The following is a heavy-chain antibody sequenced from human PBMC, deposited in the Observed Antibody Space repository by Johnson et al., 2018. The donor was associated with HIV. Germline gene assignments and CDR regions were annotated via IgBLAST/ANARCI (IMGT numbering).Heavy chain of an antibody. D-gene: IGHD6-13*01. Sequence: VLLVESGGGLVQPGGSLRLSCAASGFTVSSNYMNWVRQAPGKGLEWVSVIYSGGSTHYADSVKGRFTISRDNSKNTVYLQMNSLRAEDTAVYYCARYRLAAADPDAFDIWGQGTMVTVSS. CDR3: ARYRLAAADPDAFDI. CDR2: IYSGGST. J-gene: IGHJ3*02. CDR1: GFTVSSNY. V-gene: IGHV3-66*01.